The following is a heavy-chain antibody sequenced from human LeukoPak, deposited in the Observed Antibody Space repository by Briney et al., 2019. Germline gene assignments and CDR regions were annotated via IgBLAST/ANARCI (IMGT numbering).Heavy chain of an antibody. CDR1: GFTFGSYG. V-gene: IGHV3-30*02. Sequence: GGSLRLSCAASGFTFGSYGMHWVRQAPGKGLEWVAFIRYDGSNKYYADSVKGRFTISRDHSKNTLYLQMTSLRADHTAVYYCAKALKAGSTSSIGYFDYWGQGTLVTVSS. J-gene: IGHJ4*02. CDR2: IRYDGSNK. D-gene: IGHD6-6*01. CDR3: AKALKAGSTSSIGYFDY.